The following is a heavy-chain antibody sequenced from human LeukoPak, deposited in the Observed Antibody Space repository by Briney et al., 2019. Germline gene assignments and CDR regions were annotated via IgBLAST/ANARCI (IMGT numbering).Heavy chain of an antibody. J-gene: IGHJ4*02. CDR1: GYTLTGYY. CDR2: INPNSGGT. V-gene: IGHV1-2*06. Sequence: ASVKVSCKASGYTLTGYYMHWVRQAPGQGLEWMGRINPNSGGTNYAQKFQGRVTMTRDTSISTAYMELSRLRSDDTAVYYCAIPFQEQQLVEIDYWGQGTLVTVSS. D-gene: IGHD6-13*01. CDR3: AIPFQEQQLVEIDY.